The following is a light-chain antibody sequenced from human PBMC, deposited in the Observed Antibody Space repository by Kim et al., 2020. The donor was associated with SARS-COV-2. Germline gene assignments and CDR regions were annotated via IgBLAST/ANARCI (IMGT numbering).Light chain of an antibody. CDR2: AAS. V-gene: IGKV1-27*01. CDR3: QKCNSAPWT. J-gene: IGKJ1*01. Sequence: ASVEDRVNITCRASQGINNYLAWYQQRPGKVPKLLIYAASTLQSGVPSRFSGSGFGTDFTLTISSLQPEDGATYYCQKCNSAPWTFGRGTKVDIK. CDR1: QGINNY.